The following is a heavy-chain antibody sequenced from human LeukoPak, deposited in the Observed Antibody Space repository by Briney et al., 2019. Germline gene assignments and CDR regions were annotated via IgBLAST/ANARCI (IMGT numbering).Heavy chain of an antibody. J-gene: IGHJ4*02. CDR3: ARDGVLTGPGYFDY. CDR2: IWYDGSNK. CDR1: GFTFSSYG. Sequence: PGGSLRLSCAASGFTFSSYGMHWVRQAPGKGLEWVAVIWYDGSNKYYADSVKGRFTISRDSSKNTLYLQMNSLRAEDTAVYYCARDGVLTGPGYFDYWGQGTLVTVSS. V-gene: IGHV3-33*01. D-gene: IGHD3-9*01.